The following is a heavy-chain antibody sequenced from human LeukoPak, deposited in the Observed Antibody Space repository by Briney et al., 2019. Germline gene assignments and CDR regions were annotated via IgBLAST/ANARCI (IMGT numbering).Heavy chain of an antibody. CDR3: ARELVQCSGGSCYGSWFDT. Sequence: GGSLRLSCAASGFTFRTYGMNWVPQAPGKGLERVSYISSSSSAKYYGVSVKGRFTISRDNAKDSLYLQMNSLRDEDTAIYYCARELVQCSGGSCYGSWFDTWGQGILVTVSS. CDR1: GFTFRTYG. J-gene: IGHJ5*02. CDR2: ISSSSSAK. D-gene: IGHD2-15*01. V-gene: IGHV3-48*02.